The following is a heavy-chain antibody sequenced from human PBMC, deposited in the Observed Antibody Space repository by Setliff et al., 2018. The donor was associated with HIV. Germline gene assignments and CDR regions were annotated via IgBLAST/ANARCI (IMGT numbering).Heavy chain of an antibody. V-gene: IGHV3-23*01. J-gene: IGHJ4*01. CDR1: GFTFNTYA. D-gene: IGHD2-15*01. Sequence: GSLRLSCAASGFTFNTYAMSWVRQAPGKGLWWVSVISGSGGSTFYADSVKGRFTISRDNSKNTLYLLMNGLRVEDTAVYYCAKDGISGGAYPPYYFDYWGHGTLVTVSS. CDR2: ISGSGGST. CDR3: AKDGISGGAYPPYYFDY.